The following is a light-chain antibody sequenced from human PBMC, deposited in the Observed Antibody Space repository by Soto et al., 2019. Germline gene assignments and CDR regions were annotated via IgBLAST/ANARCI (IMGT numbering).Light chain of an antibody. CDR3: QHYYTTPIT. Sequence: DIVMTQSPDSLALSLGERATIKCKSSQRVLSSFNNRDQIAWYPLKPGQPPKLLIYWASTRDSGVPDRFSGSGSGTDFTLTVSSLQAEDVSIYFCQHYYTTPITFGQGPRLEI. CDR2: WAS. V-gene: IGKV4-1*01. J-gene: IGKJ5*01. CDR1: QRVLSSFNNRDQ.